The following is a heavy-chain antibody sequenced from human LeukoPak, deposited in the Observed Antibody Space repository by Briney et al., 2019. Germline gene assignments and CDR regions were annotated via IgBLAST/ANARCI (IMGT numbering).Heavy chain of an antibody. V-gene: IGHV3-7*01. CDR2: IKQDGSEK. J-gene: IGHJ3*02. CDR1: GFTFSSYW. Sequence: GGSLRLSCAASGFTFSSYWMSWVRQAPGKGLEWVANIKQDGSEKYYVDSVKGRFTISRDNAKNSLYLQMNSLRAEDTAVYYCTRDSLGRLDAFDIWGQGTMVTVSS. D-gene: IGHD1-26*01. CDR3: TRDSLGRLDAFDI.